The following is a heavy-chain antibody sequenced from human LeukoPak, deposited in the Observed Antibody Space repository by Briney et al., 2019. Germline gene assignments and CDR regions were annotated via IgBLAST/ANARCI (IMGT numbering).Heavy chain of an antibody. CDR1: QFTFRTYA. Sequence: QPGGSLRLSCETSQFTFRTYAMHWVRQAPGKGLEWVALITHDGSSKYYADSVRGRFSISRDNSKNTLYLEMNSLRRDDTAVYFCARVHTERASLPPFDHWGQGSLVTVSS. CDR2: ITHDGSSK. CDR3: ARVHTERASLPPFDH. D-gene: IGHD1-26*01. V-gene: IGHV3-30*04. J-gene: IGHJ4*02.